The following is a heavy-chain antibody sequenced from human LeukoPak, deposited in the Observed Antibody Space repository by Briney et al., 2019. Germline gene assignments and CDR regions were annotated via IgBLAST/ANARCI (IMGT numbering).Heavy chain of an antibody. Sequence: GESLKISCKGSGYSFTSYWIGWVRQMPGKGLEWMGIIYPGDSDTRYSPSFQGQVTISADKSISTAYLQWSSLKASDTAMYYCARHMHCSSTSCYIWVAFDIWGQGTMVTVFS. CDR1: GYSFTSYW. CDR2: IYPGDSDT. D-gene: IGHD2-2*02. CDR3: ARHMHCSSTSCYIWVAFDI. J-gene: IGHJ3*02. V-gene: IGHV5-51*01.